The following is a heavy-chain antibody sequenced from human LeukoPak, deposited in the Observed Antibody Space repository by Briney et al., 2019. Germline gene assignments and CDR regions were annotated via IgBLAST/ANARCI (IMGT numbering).Heavy chain of an antibody. V-gene: IGHV4-34*01. CDR1: GGSFSGYS. Sequence: SETLSLTCAFYGGSFSGYSLTWIRQPPGTGLEWIGEINHSGINHFNPSLKSRVTISVDTSKNQFSLKLSSVTAADTAVYYCARGNGYCSSTSCLPFDYWGQGTLVTVSS. D-gene: IGHD2-2*01. J-gene: IGHJ4*02. CDR2: INHSGIN. CDR3: ARGNGYCSSTSCLPFDY.